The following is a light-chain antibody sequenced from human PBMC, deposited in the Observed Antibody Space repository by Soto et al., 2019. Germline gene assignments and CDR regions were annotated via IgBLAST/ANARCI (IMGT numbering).Light chain of an antibody. J-gene: IGLJ1*01. Sequence: SYELTQPPSVSVAPGQTARITCGGYNIGSQSVHWYQQRPNQAPVLVVYDDSDRPSGIPERFSGSNSGNTATLTISRVEAGDEADFYCQVCHSSNDHCVFGSGTKVTV. CDR3: QVCHSSNDHCV. V-gene: IGLV3-21*02. CDR2: DDS. CDR1: NIGSQS.